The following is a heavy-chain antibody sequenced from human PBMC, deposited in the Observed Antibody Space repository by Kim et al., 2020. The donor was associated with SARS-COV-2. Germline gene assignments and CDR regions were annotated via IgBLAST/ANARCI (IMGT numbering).Heavy chain of an antibody. V-gene: IGHV3-48*02. CDR3: AGEWLLHRGNYYYGMDV. J-gene: IGHJ6*02. CDR2: ISSSSSTI. CDR1: GFTFSSYS. Sequence: GGSLRLSCAASGFTFSSYSMNWVRQAPGKGLEWVSYISSSSSTIYYADSVKGRFTISRDNAKNSLYLQMNSLRDEDTAVYYCAGEWLLHRGNYYYGMDVWGQGTTVTVSS. D-gene: IGHD3-3*01.